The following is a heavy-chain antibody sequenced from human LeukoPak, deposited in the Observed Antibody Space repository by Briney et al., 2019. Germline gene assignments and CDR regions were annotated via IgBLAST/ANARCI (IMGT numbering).Heavy chain of an antibody. V-gene: IGHV4-34*01. CDR2: INHSGST. Sequence: SETLSLTCAVYGGSFSGYYWSWIRQPPGKGLEWIGEINHSGSTNYNPSLKSRVTISVDTSKNQFSLKLSSVTAADTAVYYCARGGMGNWFDPWGQGTLVTVPS. CDR3: ARGGMGNWFDP. D-gene: IGHD5-24*01. CDR1: GGSFSGYY. J-gene: IGHJ5*02.